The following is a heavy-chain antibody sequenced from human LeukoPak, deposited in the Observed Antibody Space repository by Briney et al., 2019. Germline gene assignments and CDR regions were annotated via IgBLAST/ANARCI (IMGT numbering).Heavy chain of an antibody. J-gene: IGHJ4*02. CDR3: ARGGKMATIVDY. Sequence: SETLSLTCTVSGGSISSGGYYWSWIRQHPGKGLEWIGYIYYSGSTYYNPSLKSRVTISVDTSKNQFSLKPSSVTAADTAVYYCARGGKMATIVDYWGQGTLVTVSS. CDR2: IYYSGST. CDR1: GGSISSGGYY. D-gene: IGHD5-24*01. V-gene: IGHV4-31*03.